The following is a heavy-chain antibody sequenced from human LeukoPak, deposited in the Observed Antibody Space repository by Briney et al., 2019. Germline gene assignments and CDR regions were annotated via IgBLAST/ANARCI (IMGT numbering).Heavy chain of an antibody. J-gene: IGHJ4*02. V-gene: IGHV4-34*01. D-gene: IGHD2-2*01. CDR2: INHSGST. Sequence: SETLSLTCAVYGGSFSGYYWSWIRQPPGKGLEWIGEINHSGSTNYNPSLKSRVTISVDTSKNQFSLKLSSATAADTAVYYCASLGYCSSTSCRRDYFDYWGQGTLVTVSS. CDR1: GGSFSGYY. CDR3: ASLGYCSSTSCRRDYFDY.